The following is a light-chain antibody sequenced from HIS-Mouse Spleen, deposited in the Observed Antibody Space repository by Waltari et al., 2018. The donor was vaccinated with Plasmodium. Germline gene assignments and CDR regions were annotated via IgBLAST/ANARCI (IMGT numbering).Light chain of an antibody. Sequence: QSALTQPPSASGSPGQSVTISCTGTSSDVGGYNYVSRSQQHPGKAPKLMIYEVSKRPSGVPDRCSGSKSGNTASLTVSGLQAEDEADYYCSSYAGSNNLVFGGGTKLTVL. J-gene: IGLJ2*01. CDR3: SSYAGSNNLV. V-gene: IGLV2-8*01. CDR1: SSDVGGYNY. CDR2: EVS.